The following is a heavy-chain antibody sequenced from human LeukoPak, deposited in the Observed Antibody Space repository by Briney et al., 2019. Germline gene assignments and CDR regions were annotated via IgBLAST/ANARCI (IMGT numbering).Heavy chain of an antibody. D-gene: IGHD6-19*01. V-gene: IGHV4-39*07. Sequence: SETLSLTCTVSSGSISNGGYYRVWIRQPPGKGLEWIGSIYYSGTSYYNPSLKSRVTISVDTSNNQFSLNLSSVSAADTAVYYCARAVMVAVAGGRFDYWGQGTLVTVSS. CDR1: SGSISNGGYY. CDR3: ARAVMVAVAGGRFDY. CDR2: IYYSGTS. J-gene: IGHJ4*02.